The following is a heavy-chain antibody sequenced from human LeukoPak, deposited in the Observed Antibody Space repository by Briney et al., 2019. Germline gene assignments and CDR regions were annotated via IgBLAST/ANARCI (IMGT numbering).Heavy chain of an antibody. CDR2: ISSSSSYI. V-gene: IGHV3-21*01. CDR3: ARGWQLENS. D-gene: IGHD6-6*01. CDR1: GFTFSSYS. Sequence: TGGSLRLSCAASGFTFSSYSMNWVRQAPGKGLEWVSSISSSSSYIYYADSVKGRFTISRDNFKNTLYLQMDSLRTDDTAVYFCARGWQLENSWGQGTLVTVSS. J-gene: IGHJ4*02.